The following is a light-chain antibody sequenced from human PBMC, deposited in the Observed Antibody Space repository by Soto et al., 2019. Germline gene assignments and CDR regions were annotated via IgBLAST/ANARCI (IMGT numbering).Light chain of an antibody. Sequence: AIRMTQSPSSLSPSTGDRFTITCRASQGISSYLAWYQQKPGKAPKLLIYAASTLQTGVPSRFSGSGSGTEFTLTISSLQPEDFAVYYCQQYGSSPITFGQGTRLEI. J-gene: IGKJ5*01. CDR3: QQYGSSPIT. V-gene: IGKV1-8*01. CDR2: AAS. CDR1: QGISSY.